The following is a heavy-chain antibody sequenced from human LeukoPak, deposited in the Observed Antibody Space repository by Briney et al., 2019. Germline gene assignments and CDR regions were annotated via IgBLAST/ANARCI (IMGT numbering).Heavy chain of an antibody. CDR2: ISTYNGHT. D-gene: IGHD2-15*01. J-gene: IGHJ4*02. Sequence: GASVKVSCKASGYTFTSYGISWVLQAPGQGLEWMGWISTYNGHTNYARKVQGRVTMTTDTSTSTAYMELRSLRSDDTAVYYCAREGGRYCSGGSCYSSNGWYGGLNYWGQGTLVTVSS. CDR3: AREGGRYCSGGSCYSSNGWYGGLNY. CDR1: GYTFTSYG. V-gene: IGHV1-18*01.